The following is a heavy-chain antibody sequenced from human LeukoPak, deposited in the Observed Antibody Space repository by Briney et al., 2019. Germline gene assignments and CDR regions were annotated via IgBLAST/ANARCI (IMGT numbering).Heavy chain of an antibody. V-gene: IGHV4-39*01. CDR3: ARLQAAAAGTDWFDP. Sequence: PSETLSLTCTVSGGSISSSSYYWGWIRQPPGKGLEWIGSIYYSGSTYYNPSLKSRVTISVDTSKNQFSLKLSSETAADTAVYYCARLQAAAAGTDWFDPWGQGTLVTVSS. CDR2: IYYSGST. CDR1: GGSISSSSYY. D-gene: IGHD6-13*01. J-gene: IGHJ5*02.